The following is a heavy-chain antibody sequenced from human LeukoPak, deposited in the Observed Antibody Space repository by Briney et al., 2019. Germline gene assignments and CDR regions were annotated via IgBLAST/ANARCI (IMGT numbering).Heavy chain of an antibody. J-gene: IGHJ6*03. Sequence: GGSLRLSCAASGFTFSSYGMSWVRQAPGKGLEWVSAISGSGGSTYYADSVKGRFTISRDNSKNTLYLQMNSLRAEDTAVYYCATIGSGTLRGSGSYSYYMDVWGKGTTVTISS. CDR3: ATIGSGTLRGSGSYSYYMDV. V-gene: IGHV3-23*01. CDR2: ISGSGGST. D-gene: IGHD3-10*01. CDR1: GFTFSSYG.